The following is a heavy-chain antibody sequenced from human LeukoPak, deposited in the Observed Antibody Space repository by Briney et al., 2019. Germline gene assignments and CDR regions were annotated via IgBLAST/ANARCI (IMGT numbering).Heavy chain of an antibody. V-gene: IGHV1-8*01. CDR3: ARASRVLLWFGESPRYYYGMDV. D-gene: IGHD3-10*01. Sequence: GASVKVSCKASGYTFTSYDINWVRQATGQGLEWMGWMNPNSGNTGYAQKFQGRVTMTRNTSISTAYMEVSGLRSEDTAVYYCARASRVLLWFGESPRYYYGMDVWGQGTTVTVSS. CDR2: MNPNSGNT. J-gene: IGHJ6*02. CDR1: GYTFTSYD.